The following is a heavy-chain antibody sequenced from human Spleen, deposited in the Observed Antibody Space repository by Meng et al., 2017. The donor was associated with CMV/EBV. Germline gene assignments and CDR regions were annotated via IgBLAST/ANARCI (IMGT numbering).Heavy chain of an antibody. CDR2: IDYDGSDE. D-gene: IGHD4-17*01. CDR3: VKDRSQITVTASLDY. CDR1: GFTFSAYG. J-gene: IGHJ4*02. V-gene: IGHV3-30*02. Sequence: GESLKISCAASGFTFSAYGMHWVRQAPGKGLEWVAFIDYDGSDEYHADSVKGRFTISRDNSENTLYLQMNSLRPEDTALYYCVKDRSQITVTASLDYWGQGTLVTVFS.